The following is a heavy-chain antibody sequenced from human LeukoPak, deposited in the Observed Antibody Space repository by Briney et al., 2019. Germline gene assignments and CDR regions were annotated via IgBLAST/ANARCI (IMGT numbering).Heavy chain of an antibody. CDR2: INGDGSST. J-gene: IGHJ4*02. Sequence: GGSLRLSCAASGFTFSTYWMHWVRQAPGKGLVWVSRINGDGSSTSYGVSVEGRFTISRDNAKNTLYLQMNGLRVEDTAVYYCARALGDIRGQGTLVIVSS. CDR3: ARALGDI. V-gene: IGHV3-74*01. CDR1: GFTFSTYW.